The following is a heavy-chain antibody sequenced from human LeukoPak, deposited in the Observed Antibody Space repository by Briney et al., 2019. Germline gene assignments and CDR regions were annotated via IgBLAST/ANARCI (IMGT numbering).Heavy chain of an antibody. D-gene: IGHD1/OR15-1a*01. V-gene: IGHV1-2*02. CDR1: EYTITGYY. CDR2: INPDSGGT. CDR3: ARDHGLNKRWFDP. J-gene: IGHJ5*02. Sequence: GASVKVSCKASEYTITGYYMHWVRQAPGQGLEWMGWINPDSGGTNYAQKFQGRVTMTRDTSISTAYMELSRLTSDDTAVYYCARDHGLNKRWFDPWGQGTLVTVSS.